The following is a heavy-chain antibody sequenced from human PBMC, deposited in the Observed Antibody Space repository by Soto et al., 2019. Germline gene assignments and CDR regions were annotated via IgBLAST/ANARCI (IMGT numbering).Heavy chain of an antibody. D-gene: IGHD6-19*01. J-gene: IGHJ4*02. V-gene: IGHV3-7*05. CDR2: IQQDGSAK. CDR3: TGASGRYLDY. Sequence: GGSLRLSCAASGLTFSNYWMSWVRQAPGKGLEWVANIQQDGSAKHYVDSVKGRFTISRDNAKNSLYLQMNSLSAEDTAMYYCTGASGRYLDYWGQGTLVTVSS. CDR1: GLTFSNYW.